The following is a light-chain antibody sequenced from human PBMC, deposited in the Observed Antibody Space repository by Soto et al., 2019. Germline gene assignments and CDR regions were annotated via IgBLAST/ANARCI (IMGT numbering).Light chain of an antibody. CDR1: QSVSRD. V-gene: IGKV3-15*01. CDR3: QQYNNSTRT. J-gene: IGKJ1*01. Sequence: EIVMTQSPATLSVSPGQMATLSCRASQSVSRDLAWYHQKPGQAPRLLIYGASTRATGIPARLSGSGYGTEFTITINSMKYEDFEVYYCQQYNNSTRTFGQGTKVDIK. CDR2: GAS.